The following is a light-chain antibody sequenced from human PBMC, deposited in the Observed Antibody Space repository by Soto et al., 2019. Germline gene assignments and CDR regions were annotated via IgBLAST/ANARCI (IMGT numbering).Light chain of an antibody. CDR3: GSYTSATTWV. Sequence: QSVLTPPASVSGSPGQSITISCTGTSSDIGRYDYVSWYQQFPGKAPKLMIYRVINRPSGVSDRFSGSKSGNSASLSISGLQPEDEASYFCGSYTSATTWVFGGGTKLTVL. J-gene: IGLJ3*02. CDR2: RVI. CDR1: SSDIGRYDY. V-gene: IGLV2-14*03.